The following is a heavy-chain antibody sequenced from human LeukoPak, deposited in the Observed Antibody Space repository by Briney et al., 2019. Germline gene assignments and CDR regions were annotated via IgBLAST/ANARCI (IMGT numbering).Heavy chain of an antibody. Sequence: GASVKVSCKASGYTFTGYYMHWVRQAPGQGLEWMGWINPNSGGTNYAQKFQGRVTMTRDTSISSAYMELSRLRSDATAVYYCARAYCGGDCSPGGYWGQGTLVTVSS. V-gene: IGHV1-2*02. D-gene: IGHD2-21*02. J-gene: IGHJ4*02. CDR3: ARAYCGGDCSPGGY. CDR2: INPNSGGT. CDR1: GYTFTGYY.